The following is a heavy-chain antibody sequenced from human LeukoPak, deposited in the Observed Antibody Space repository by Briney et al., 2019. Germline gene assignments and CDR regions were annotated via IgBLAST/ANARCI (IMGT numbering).Heavy chain of an antibody. V-gene: IGHV4-34*01. CDR3: ARGRYYYYDSSGYYRDAFDI. D-gene: IGHD3-22*01. Sequence: SETLSLTCAVHGGSFSGYYWSWIRQPPGKGLEWVGEINHSGSTNYNPSLKSRVTISVDTSKNQFSLKLSSVTAADTAVYYCARGRYYYYDSSGYYRDAFDIWGQGTMVTVSS. CDR1: GGSFSGYY. J-gene: IGHJ3*02. CDR2: INHSGST.